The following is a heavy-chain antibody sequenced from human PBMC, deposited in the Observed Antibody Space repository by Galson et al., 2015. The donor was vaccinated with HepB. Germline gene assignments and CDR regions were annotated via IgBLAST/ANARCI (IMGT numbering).Heavy chain of an antibody. CDR1: GFTFSSYA. J-gene: IGHJ4*02. V-gene: IGHV3-30*04. D-gene: IGHD5-18*01. CDR3: ARDQEEVQLWLGPGGY. CDR2: ISYDGSNK. Sequence: SLRLSCAASGFTFSSYAMHWVRQAPGKGLEWVAVISYDGSNKYYADSVKGRFTISRDNSKNTLYLQMNSLRAEDTAVYYCARDQEEVQLWLGPGGYWGQGTLVTVSS.